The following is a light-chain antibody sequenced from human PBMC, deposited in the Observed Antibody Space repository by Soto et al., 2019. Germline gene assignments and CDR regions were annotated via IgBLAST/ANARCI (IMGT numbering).Light chain of an antibody. Sequence: SYELTQPPSVSVSPGQTASITCSGDGLGDKYACWYQQKPGQSPVLVIYQDTKRPSGIPERFSGSNSGNTATLTISGTQAMDEDDYYCKAWDSSIPHNDVFGTGTKLTVL. CDR1: GLGDKY. CDR3: KAWDSSIPHNDV. J-gene: IGLJ1*01. CDR2: QDT. V-gene: IGLV3-1*01.